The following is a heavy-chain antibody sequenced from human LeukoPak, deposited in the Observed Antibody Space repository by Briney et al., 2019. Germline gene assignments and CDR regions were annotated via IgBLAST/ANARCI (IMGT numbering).Heavy chain of an antibody. V-gene: IGHV3-33*06. CDR1: GFTFSSYG. CDR3: AKTSGYPPQDYYMDV. Sequence: GGSLRLSCAASGFTFSSYGMHWVRQAPGKGLEWVAVIWYDGSNKYYADSVKGRFTISRDNSKNTLYLQMNSLRAEDTAVYYCAKTSGYPPQDYYMDVWGKGTTVTVSS. J-gene: IGHJ6*03. D-gene: IGHD3-22*01. CDR2: IWYDGSNK.